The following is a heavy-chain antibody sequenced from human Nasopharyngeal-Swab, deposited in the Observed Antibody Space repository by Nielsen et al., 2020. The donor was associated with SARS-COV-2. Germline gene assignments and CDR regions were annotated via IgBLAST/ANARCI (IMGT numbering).Heavy chain of an antibody. V-gene: IGHV4-61*01. J-gene: IGHJ5*02. CDR3: ARGLQLVDP. CDR2: IYYSGST. D-gene: IGHD5-18*01. Sequence: SETLSLTCTVSGGSVSSGSYYWSWIRQPPGKGLEWIGYIYYSGSTNYNPSLKSRVTISVDTSKNQFSLKLSSVTAADTAVYYCARGLQLVDPWGQGTLVTVSS. CDR1: GGSVSSGSYY.